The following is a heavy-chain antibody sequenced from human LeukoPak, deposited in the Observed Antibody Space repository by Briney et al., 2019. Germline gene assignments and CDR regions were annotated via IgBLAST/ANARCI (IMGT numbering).Heavy chain of an antibody. CDR3: ARAPTYGDSNWYFDL. CDR2: ISAYNGNT. D-gene: IGHD4-17*01. Sequence: ASVKVSCKASGYSFNNFGFSWVRQAPGQGLEWLGWISAYNGNTYYIQRLQGRVTMTTDTSTSTAYMELRSLRSDDTAVYYCARAPTYGDSNWYFDLWGRGTLVTVSS. CDR1: GYSFNNFG. V-gene: IGHV1-18*01. J-gene: IGHJ2*01.